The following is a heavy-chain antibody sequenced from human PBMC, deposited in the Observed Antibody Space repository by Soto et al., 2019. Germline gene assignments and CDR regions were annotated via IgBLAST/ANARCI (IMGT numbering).Heavy chain of an antibody. J-gene: IGHJ4*02. Sequence: QVQLVQSGAEVKKPGSSVKVSCKASGGTFSSYSFSWVRQAPGQGLEWMGGLSPIFGTPNYAQKFLVRLPXTADELTSTVYMELSSLKSEDTAVYYCARGVTSGSFPPFDYWGQGTLVTVSS. CDR2: LSPIFGTP. V-gene: IGHV1-69*12. CDR3: ARGVTSGSFPPFDY. D-gene: IGHD1-26*01. CDR1: GGTFSSYS.